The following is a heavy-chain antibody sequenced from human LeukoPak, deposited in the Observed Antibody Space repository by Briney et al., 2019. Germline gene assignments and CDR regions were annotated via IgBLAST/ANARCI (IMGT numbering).Heavy chain of an antibody. V-gene: IGHV1-69*01. J-gene: IGHJ4*02. D-gene: IGHD2-21*02. Sequence: SLKVSCKASGGTFSSYAISWVRQAPGQGLEWMGGIIPIFGTANYAQKFQGRVTITADESTSTAYMELSSLRSEDTAVYYCAREEPARWRPLGYWGQGTLVTVSS. CDR1: GGTFSSYA. CDR3: AREEPARWRPLGY. CDR2: IIPIFGTA.